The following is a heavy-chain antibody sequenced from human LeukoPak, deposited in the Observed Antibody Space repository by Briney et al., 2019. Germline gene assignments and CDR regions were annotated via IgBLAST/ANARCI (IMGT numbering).Heavy chain of an antibody. CDR3: ARQRLATLSVDAFDI. CDR1: GYNFTDYW. V-gene: IGHV5-51*01. CDR2: IHPVDSDT. D-gene: IGHD5-12*01. J-gene: IGHJ3*02. Sequence: GESLKISCKGSGYNFTDYWIGWVRQMPGKGLERMGIIHPVDSDTRYSPSFQGQVTISADKSITTAYLQWSSLKASDTAMYYWARQRLATLSVDAFDIWGHGTMVTVSS.